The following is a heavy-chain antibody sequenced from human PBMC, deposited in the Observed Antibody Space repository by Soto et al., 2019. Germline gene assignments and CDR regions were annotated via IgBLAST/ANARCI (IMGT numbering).Heavy chain of an antibody. J-gene: IGHJ4*02. Sequence: QVQLQESGPGLVKPSQTLSLTCTVSGGSISSGGYYWSWIRQHPGKGLEWIGYIYYSGSTYYNPSLKSRVTISLDTSKNQFCLKLSCVTAADSAVYYCARLLAVASTVDYWGQGTLVTVFS. D-gene: IGHD6-19*01. CDR1: GGSISSGGYY. CDR2: IYYSGST. V-gene: IGHV4-31*03. CDR3: ARLLAVASTVDY.